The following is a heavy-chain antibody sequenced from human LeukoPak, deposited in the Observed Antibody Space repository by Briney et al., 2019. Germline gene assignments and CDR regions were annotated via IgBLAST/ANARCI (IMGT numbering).Heavy chain of an antibody. V-gene: IGHV4-38-2*02. J-gene: IGHJ4*02. CDR3: ARVGATTSLKTGDY. CDR2: IYHSGST. D-gene: IGHD1-26*01. Sequence: SETLSLTCTVSGYSISSGYYWGWIRQPPGKGLEWIGSIYHSGSTYYNPSLKSRVTISVDTSKNQFSLKLSSVTAADTAVYYCARVGATTSLKTGDYWGQGTLVTVSS. CDR1: GYSISSGYY.